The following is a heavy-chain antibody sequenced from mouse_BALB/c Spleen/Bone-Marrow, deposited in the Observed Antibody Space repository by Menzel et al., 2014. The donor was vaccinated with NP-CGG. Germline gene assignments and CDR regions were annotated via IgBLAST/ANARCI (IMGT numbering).Heavy chain of an antibody. V-gene: IGHV2-9*02. J-gene: IGHJ4*01. Sequence: VQVVESGPGLVAPSQSLSITCTVSGFSLTSYGVHWVRQPPGKGLEWLGVIWAGGSTNYNSALMSRLFISKDNSKSQVFLKMNRLQTDDTAMYYCARGGGRGQDGSAMCYWGDAASVTVSP. CDR3: ARGGGRGQDGSAMCY. CDR2: IWAGGST. D-gene: IGHD3-3*01. CDR1: GFSLTSYG.